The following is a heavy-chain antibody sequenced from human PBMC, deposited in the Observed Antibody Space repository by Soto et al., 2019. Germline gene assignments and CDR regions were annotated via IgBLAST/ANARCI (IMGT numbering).Heavy chain of an antibody. CDR3: ARGSRPTQNWFDP. Sequence: SVKVSCKASGGTFSSYAISWVRQAPGQGLEWMGGIIPIFGTANYAQKFQGRVTITADESTSTAYMELSSLRSEDTAVYYCARGSRPTQNWFDPWGQGTLVTVSS. CDR1: GGTFSSYA. CDR2: IIPIFGTA. D-gene: IGHD6-6*01. J-gene: IGHJ5*02. V-gene: IGHV1-69*13.